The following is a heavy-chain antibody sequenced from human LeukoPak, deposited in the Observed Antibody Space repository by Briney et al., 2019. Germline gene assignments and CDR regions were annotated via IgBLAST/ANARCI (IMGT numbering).Heavy chain of an antibody. CDR3: ARGYSGSYYFYDWFDP. CDR1: GFTFSSYW. D-gene: IGHD3-10*01. J-gene: IGHJ5*02. Sequence: PGGSLRLSCAASGFTFSSYWMSWVRQAPGKGLEWVANIKQDGSEKYYVDSVKGRFTISRDNAKNSLYLQMNSLRAEGTAVYYCARGYSGSYYFYDWFDPWGQGTLVTVSS. CDR2: IKQDGSEK. V-gene: IGHV3-7*01.